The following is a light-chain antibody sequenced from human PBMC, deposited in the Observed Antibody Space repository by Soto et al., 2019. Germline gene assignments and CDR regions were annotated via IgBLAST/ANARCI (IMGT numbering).Light chain of an antibody. Sequence: EIVLTQSPGTLSLSPGERATLSCRASQSVSSSYLAWYQQKPGQAPRLLIYGASSRATGIPDRFSGSGSGTDFTHTISRLEPEDFAVYDCQQYGSSPLLSFGGGTKVEIK. CDR2: GAS. V-gene: IGKV3-20*01. CDR3: QQYGSSPLLS. CDR1: QSVSSSY. J-gene: IGKJ4*01.